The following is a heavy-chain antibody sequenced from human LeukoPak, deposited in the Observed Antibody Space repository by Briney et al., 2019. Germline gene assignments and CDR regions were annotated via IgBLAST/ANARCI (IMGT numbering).Heavy chain of an antibody. CDR1: GFTFDDYA. Sequence: GGSLRLSCAASGFTFDDYAMHWDRQAPGKGLEWVSGISWNSGSIGYADSVKGRFTISRDNAKNSLYLQMNSLRAEDTALYYCAKDKGSSSWYYFDYWGQGTLVTVSS. V-gene: IGHV3-9*01. CDR3: AKDKGSSSWYYFDY. D-gene: IGHD6-13*01. J-gene: IGHJ4*02. CDR2: ISWNSGSI.